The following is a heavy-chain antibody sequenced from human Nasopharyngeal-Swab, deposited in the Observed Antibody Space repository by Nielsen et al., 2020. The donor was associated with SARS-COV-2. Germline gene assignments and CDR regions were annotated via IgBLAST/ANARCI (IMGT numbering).Heavy chain of an antibody. CDR3: ARGHYAMDV. V-gene: IGHV3-7*04. CDR1: GFSFSSHW. J-gene: IGHJ6*02. Sequence: GGSLRLSCAASGFSFSSHWMTWVRQAPGKGLEWVASLNQDGSETYYVDSVKGRLTISRDNGKNSVYLQMNRLRVEETAVYYCARGHYAMDVWGQGITVTVPS. CDR2: LNQDGSET.